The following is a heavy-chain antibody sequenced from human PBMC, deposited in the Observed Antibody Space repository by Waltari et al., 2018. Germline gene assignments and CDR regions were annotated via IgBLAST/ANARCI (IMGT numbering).Heavy chain of an antibody. D-gene: IGHD5-18*01. Sequence: QLQLQESGPGLVKPSETLSLTCTVSGGSISSSSYYWGWIRQPPGKGLEWIGSIYYSGSTYYNPSLKIRVTISVDTSKNQFSLKLSSVTAADTAVYYCARDPQQLWANEDAFDIWGQGTMVTVSS. V-gene: IGHV4-39*07. CDR3: ARDPQQLWANEDAFDI. CDR2: IYYSGST. J-gene: IGHJ3*02. CDR1: GGSISSSSYY.